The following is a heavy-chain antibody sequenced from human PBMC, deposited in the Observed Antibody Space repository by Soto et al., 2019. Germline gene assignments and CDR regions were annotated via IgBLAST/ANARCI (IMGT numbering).Heavy chain of an antibody. CDR1: GGSFSGYY. CDR3: ARLTKQEWLLLRNPYYFDY. CDR2: INHSGST. J-gene: IGHJ4*02. Sequence: SETLSLTCAVYGGSFSGYYLSWIRQPPGKGLEWIGEINHSGSTNYNPSLKSRVTISVDTSKNQFSLKLSSVTAADTAVYYCARLTKQEWLLLRNPYYFDYWGQGTRVTVSS. V-gene: IGHV4-34*01. D-gene: IGHD3-22*01.